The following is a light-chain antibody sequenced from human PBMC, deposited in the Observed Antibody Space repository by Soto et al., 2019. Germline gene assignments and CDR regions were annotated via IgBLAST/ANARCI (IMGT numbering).Light chain of an antibody. CDR3: QQSYNTPIT. CDR2: ATS. CDR1: RTIDNY. V-gene: IGKV1-39*01. Sequence: DNQMTQAPSSLSASLCDIVTITCRASRTIDNYLNWYQQKPGRAPELLVYATSSLQSGVPSRFTGGGSGTHFTLTISGLQPEDFATYFCQQSYNTPITFGQGTRLEIK. J-gene: IGKJ5*01.